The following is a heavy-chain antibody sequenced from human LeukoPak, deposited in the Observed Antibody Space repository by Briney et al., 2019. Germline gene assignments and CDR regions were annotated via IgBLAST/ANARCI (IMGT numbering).Heavy chain of an antibody. CDR2: ISSSGSTI. Sequence: GGSLRLSCAASGFTFSSHEMNWVRQAPGKGLEWVPYISSSGSTIHYADSVKGRFTISRDNAKNSLYLQMNSLRAEDTAVYYCAELGITMIGGVWGKGTTVTISS. J-gene: IGHJ6*04. CDR1: GFTFSSHE. D-gene: IGHD3-10*02. V-gene: IGHV3-48*03. CDR3: AELGITMIGGV.